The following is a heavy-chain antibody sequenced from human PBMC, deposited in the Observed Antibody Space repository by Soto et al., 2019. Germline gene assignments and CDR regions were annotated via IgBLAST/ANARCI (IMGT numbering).Heavy chain of an antibody. D-gene: IGHD6-13*01. CDR3: ARFRIAAAGSPPRIAVAGKEGSYFDY. CDR1: GDSLSSGDYY. J-gene: IGHJ4*02. CDR2: VYFSRST. Sequence: SEPLSTTCSVSGDSLSSGDYYWSWIRQPPGKGLEWIGHVYFSRSTNYIPSLTSRLTMSVDTAKNEFSLKLSSVTAADTAVYYCARFRIAAAGSPPRIAVAGKEGSYFDYWGQG. V-gene: IGHV4-61*08.